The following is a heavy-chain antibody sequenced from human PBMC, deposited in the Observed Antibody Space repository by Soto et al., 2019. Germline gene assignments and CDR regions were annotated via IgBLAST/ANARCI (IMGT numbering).Heavy chain of an antibody. Sequence: QVQLHQWGAGLLKPSETLSLACSIYSGSFSGYYWSWIRQPPGKRLQWIGEISQSGNTNYSPSLKRRVSITIDTSKKQFSLNLASVSAADTAVYYCARAPKVSGSSQTRPDFWGQGTLVTVSS. J-gene: IGHJ4*02. V-gene: IGHV4-34*01. CDR1: SGSFSGYY. CDR3: ARAPKVSGSSQTRPDF. CDR2: ISQSGNT. D-gene: IGHD6-6*01.